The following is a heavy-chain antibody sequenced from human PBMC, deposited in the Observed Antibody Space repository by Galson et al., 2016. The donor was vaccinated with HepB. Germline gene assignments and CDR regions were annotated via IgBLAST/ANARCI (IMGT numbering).Heavy chain of an antibody. J-gene: IGHJ3*02. Sequence: SLRLSCAASGVTFDDYGMSWVRQAPGKGLEWVSGINWNGGKTDYTASVKGRFTISRDNAKNSLYLQMNSLRAEDTALYHCARGYYYDSSDAHDIWGQGTMVTVSS. CDR1: GVTFDDYG. CDR2: INWNGGKT. V-gene: IGHV3-20*01. D-gene: IGHD3-22*01. CDR3: ARGYYYDSSDAHDI.